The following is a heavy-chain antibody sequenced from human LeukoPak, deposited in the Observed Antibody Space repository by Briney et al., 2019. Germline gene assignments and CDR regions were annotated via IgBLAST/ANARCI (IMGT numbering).Heavy chain of an antibody. CDR2: INHSGST. Sequence: PSETLSLTCTVSGGSMKNYYWSWIRQPPGKGLEWIGEINHSGSTNYSPSLKSRVTISFDTSKNQFSLKLSSVTAADTAVYYCARGRAFFDWGQGTLVTVSS. D-gene: IGHD3-3*02. CDR3: ARGRAFFD. V-gene: IGHV4-34*01. J-gene: IGHJ4*02. CDR1: GGSMKNYY.